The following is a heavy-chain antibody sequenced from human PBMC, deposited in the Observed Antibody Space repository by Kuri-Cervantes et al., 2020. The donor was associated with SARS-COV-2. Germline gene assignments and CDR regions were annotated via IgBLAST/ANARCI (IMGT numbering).Heavy chain of an antibody. V-gene: IGHV3-53*01. CDR2: IYRGGST. J-gene: IGHJ4*02. CDR1: GFTFSNYW. CDR3: ARSFIAVAGFGGGDY. D-gene: IGHD6-19*01. Sequence: GGSLRLSCAASGFTFSNYWMHWVRQAPGKGLEWVSVIYRGGSTYYADTVKGRFTISRDNSTNTMYLHMNSLRAENPAVYYCARSFIAVAGFGGGDYWGQGTLVTVSS.